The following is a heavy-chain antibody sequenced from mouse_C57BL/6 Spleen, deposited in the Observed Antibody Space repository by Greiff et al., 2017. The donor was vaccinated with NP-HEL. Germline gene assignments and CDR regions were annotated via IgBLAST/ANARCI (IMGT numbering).Heavy chain of an antibody. V-gene: IGHV14-3*01. D-gene: IGHD1-1*01. CDR2: IDPANGNT. Sequence: VQLKESVAELVRPGASVKLSCTASGFNIKNTYMHWVKQRPEQGLEWIGRIDPANGNTKYAPKFQGKATITADTSSNTAYLQLSSLTSEDTAIYYCARSGITTVVANYAMDYWGQGTSVTVSS. CDR1: GFNIKNTY. J-gene: IGHJ4*01. CDR3: ARSGITTVVANYAMDY.